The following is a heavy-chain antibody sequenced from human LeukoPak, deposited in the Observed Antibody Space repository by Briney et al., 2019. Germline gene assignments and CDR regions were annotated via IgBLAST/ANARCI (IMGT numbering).Heavy chain of an antibody. CDR2: IHYGGNT. CDR3: ARDLRGSEY. V-gene: IGHV4-39*07. J-gene: IGHJ4*02. CDR1: GGSVSTTSYF. Sequence: KPSETLSLTGTVSGGSVSTTSYFWAWIRQPPGKGLEWIGSIHYGGNTYYSPSLKSRVTISTDTSKNQFSLTLTSVTAADTAVYYCARDLRGSEYWGQGTLVTVSS. D-gene: IGHD2-15*01.